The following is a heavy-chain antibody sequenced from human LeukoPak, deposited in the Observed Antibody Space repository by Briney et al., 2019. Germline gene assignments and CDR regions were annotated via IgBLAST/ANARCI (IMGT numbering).Heavy chain of an antibody. CDR2: IWYDGSNK. D-gene: IGHD5-18*01. V-gene: IGHV3-33*01. CDR3: ARVGQVTYAFDI. Sequence: PGGSPRLSCAASGFTFSSYGMHWVRQAPGKGLEWVAVIWYDGSNKYYADSVKGRFTISRDNSKNTLYLQMNSLRAEDTAVYYCARVGQVTYAFDIWGQGTMVTVSS. J-gene: IGHJ3*02. CDR1: GFTFSSYG.